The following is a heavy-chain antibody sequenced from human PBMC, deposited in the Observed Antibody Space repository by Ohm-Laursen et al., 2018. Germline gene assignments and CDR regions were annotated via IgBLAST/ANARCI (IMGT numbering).Heavy chain of an antibody. CDR1: GYTFTGYY. V-gene: IGHV1-2*02. CDR3: ARADCGGDCYYDY. D-gene: IGHD2-21*02. Sequence: ASVKVSCKASGYTFTGYYIHWARQAPGQGLEWMGWINPNRGGTSYAQKFQGRVTMTRDTSINTAYLELNRLRSDDTALYYCARADCGGDCYYDYWGRGTLVTVSS. CDR2: INPNRGGT. J-gene: IGHJ4*02.